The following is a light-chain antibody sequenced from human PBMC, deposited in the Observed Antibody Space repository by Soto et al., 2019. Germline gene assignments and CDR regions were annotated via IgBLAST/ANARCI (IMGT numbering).Light chain of an antibody. CDR2: EVS. CDR3: TSYTSSSTLDV. Sequence: QSALAQPASESGSPGQSITISCTGTSSDVGGYNYVSWYQQHPGKAPKLMIYEVSNRPLGVSNRFSGSKSGNTASLTISGLQAEDEADYYCTSYTSSSTLDVFGTGTKVTVL. CDR1: SSDVGGYNY. V-gene: IGLV2-14*01. J-gene: IGLJ1*01.